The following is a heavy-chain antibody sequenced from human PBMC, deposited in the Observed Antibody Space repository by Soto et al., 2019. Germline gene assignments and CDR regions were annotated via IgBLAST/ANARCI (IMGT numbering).Heavy chain of an antibody. Sequence: PGGSLRLSCVGSGFIFSNYSINWVRQAPGKGLEWVSSISSRSDIYYAASVKGRFTISRDNAKNSVSLQMNSLRAEDTAVYCCGREYTACPLAYGLDVWGQGTTVTVSS. J-gene: IGHJ6*02. CDR1: GFIFSNYS. D-gene: IGHD2-2*02. V-gene: IGHV3-21*01. CDR3: GREYTACPLAYGLDV. CDR2: ISSRSDI.